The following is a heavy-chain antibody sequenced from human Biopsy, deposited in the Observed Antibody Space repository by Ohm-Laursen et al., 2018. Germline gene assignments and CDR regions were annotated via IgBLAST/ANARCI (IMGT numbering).Heavy chain of an antibody. CDR2: ISASSSYI. J-gene: IGHJ5*01. CDR3: ATELLPPGVGGPWLDS. V-gene: IGHV3-21*06. CDR1: GATLSGYG. Sequence: GSLRLSCSASGATLSGYGINWVRQAPGKGLEWVSSISASSSYIYYADSVKGRFTVSRDNTKNTLYLQMNSLRAADTAIYFCATELLPPGVGGPWLDSWGQGTPVTVSS. D-gene: IGHD3-10*01.